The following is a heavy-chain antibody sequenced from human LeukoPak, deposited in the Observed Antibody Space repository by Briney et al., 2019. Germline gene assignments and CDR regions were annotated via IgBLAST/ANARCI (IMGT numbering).Heavy chain of an antibody. D-gene: IGHD6-13*01. J-gene: IGHJ6*03. CDR1: GGSISSYY. V-gene: IGHV4-59*01. CDR2: IYYSGST. CDR3: ARVLYSSSWIRGDYYYYMDV. Sequence: SETLSLTCTVSGGSISSYYWSWIRQPPGEVLEWVGYIYYSGSTNYNPSLKSRVTISVDTSKNQFSLKLSSMTAADTAMYYCARVLYSSSWIRGDYYYYMDVWGKGTTVTVSS.